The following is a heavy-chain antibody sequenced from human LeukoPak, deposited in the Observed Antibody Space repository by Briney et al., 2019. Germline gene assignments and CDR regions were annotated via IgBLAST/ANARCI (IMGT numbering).Heavy chain of an antibody. CDR1: GGSISSSNW. V-gene: IGHV4-4*02. CDR2: IYHSGST. J-gene: IGHJ6*02. Sequence: PSETLSLTCAVSGGSISSSNWWSWVRQPPGKGLEWIGEIYHSGSTNYNPSLKSRVTISVDKSKNQFSLKLSSVTAADTAVYYCARMDIVVVVAAEDYYYYGMDVWGQGTTVTVSS. D-gene: IGHD2-15*01. CDR3: ARMDIVVVVAAEDYYYYGMDV.